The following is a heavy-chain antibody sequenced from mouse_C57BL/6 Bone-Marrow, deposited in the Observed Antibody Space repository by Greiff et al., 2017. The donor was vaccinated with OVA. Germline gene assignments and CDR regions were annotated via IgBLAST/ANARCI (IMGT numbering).Heavy chain of an antibody. D-gene: IGHD1-1*01. CDR3: ARHTPNYPFDY. CDR2: ISNLAYSI. Sequence: EVKLVESGGGLVQPGGSLKLSCAASGFTFSDYGMAWVRQAPRKGPEWVAFISNLAYSIYYADTVTGRFTISRENAKNTLYLEMSSLRSEDTAMYYCARHTPNYPFDYWGQGTTLTVSS. CDR1: GFTFSDYG. V-gene: IGHV5-15*01. J-gene: IGHJ2*01.